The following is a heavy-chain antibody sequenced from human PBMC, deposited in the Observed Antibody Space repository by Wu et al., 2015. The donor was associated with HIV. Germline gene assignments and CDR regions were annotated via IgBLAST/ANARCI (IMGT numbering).Heavy chain of an antibody. CDR2: ISGHNGHR. J-gene: IGHJ4*02. CDR3: ARDPSGLYCVENMXRFAYFDY. D-gene: IGHD2-21*01. Sequence: QVQLVQSGAEVRKPGASVRVSCKTSGYTFTSYGIHWVRQAPGQGLEWMAWISGHNGHRDYAQNLQGRVTVTTDTSTTTAHMEVGSLRSDDTAVYYCARDPSGLYCVENMXRFAYFDYWGQGTPGHRLL. CDR1: GYTFTSYG. V-gene: IGHV1-18*01.